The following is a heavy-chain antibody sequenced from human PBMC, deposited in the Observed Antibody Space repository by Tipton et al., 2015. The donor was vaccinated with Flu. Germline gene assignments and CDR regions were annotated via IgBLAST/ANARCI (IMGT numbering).Heavy chain of an antibody. J-gene: IGHJ4*02. CDR3: ARAGSYKGYFDY. D-gene: IGHD1-26*01. Sequence: TLSLTCSVSGGSFSGYYWTWIRQPPGKGLEWIGEINHSGSTHYNSSLKSRVTMSVDSSKNQFSLHLSSVTAADTAVYYCARAGSYKGYFDYWGQGTLVTVSS. CDR2: INHSGST. V-gene: IGHV4-34*01. CDR1: GGSFSGYY.